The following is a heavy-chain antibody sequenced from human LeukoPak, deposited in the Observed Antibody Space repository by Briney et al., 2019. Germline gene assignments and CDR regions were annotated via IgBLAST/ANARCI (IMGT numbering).Heavy chain of an antibody. CDR3: AGVGDYDSSGYRFDY. V-gene: IGHV4-34*01. CDR1: GGSFSGYY. Sequence: SQTLSLTCAVYGGSFSGYYWSWIRQPPGKGLEWIGEINHSGSTNYNPSLKSRATISVDTSKNQFSLKLSSVTAADTAVYYCAGVGDYDSSGYRFDYWGQGTLVTVSS. J-gene: IGHJ4*02. CDR2: INHSGST. D-gene: IGHD3-22*01.